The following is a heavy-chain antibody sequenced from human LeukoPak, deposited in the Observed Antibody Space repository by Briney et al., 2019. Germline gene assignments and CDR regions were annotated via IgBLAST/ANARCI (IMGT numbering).Heavy chain of an antibody. J-gene: IGHJ5*02. V-gene: IGHV3-21*01. D-gene: IGHD6-6*01. CDR1: GFTFSTYS. CDR3: ARDPYDSLSSSDL. Sequence: GGSLRLSCAASGFTFSTYSMSWVREAPGKGLEWVSSIGTTSNDIYYADSVKGRFTISRDNAKNSLFLQMISLRLEDTAVYYCARDPYDSLSSSDLWGQGTLVTVSS. CDR2: IGTTSNDI.